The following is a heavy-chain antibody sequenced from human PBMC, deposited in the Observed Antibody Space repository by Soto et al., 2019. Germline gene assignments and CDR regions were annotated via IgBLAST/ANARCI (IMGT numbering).Heavy chain of an antibody. V-gene: IGHV3-23*01. Sequence: GGSMRLSCAASGFPFGENAMSWVRQAPGKGLEWVSGISDSGATTYYADSVRGRFTISRDNSKNTLYLQMKSLRAEDSASYYCAKEDTSSGSLDYWVQGALVTVS. J-gene: IGHJ4*02. D-gene: IGHD6-19*01. CDR2: ISDSGATT. CDR3: AKEDTSSGSLDY. CDR1: GFPFGENA.